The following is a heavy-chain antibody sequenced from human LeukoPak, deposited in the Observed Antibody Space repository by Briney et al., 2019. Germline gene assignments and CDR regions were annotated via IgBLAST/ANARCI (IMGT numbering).Heavy chain of an antibody. J-gene: IGHJ4*02. CDR3: ARDEQRGFDY. V-gene: IGHV3-48*02. D-gene: IGHD3-16*01. Sequence: VSYISSSSSTIYYADSVKGRFTISRDNAKNSLYLQMNSLRDEDTAVYYCARDEQRGFDYWGQGTLVTVSS. CDR2: ISSSSSTI.